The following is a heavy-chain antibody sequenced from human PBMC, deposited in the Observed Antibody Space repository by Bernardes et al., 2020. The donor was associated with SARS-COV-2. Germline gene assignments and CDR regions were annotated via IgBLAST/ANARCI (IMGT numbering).Heavy chain of an antibody. CDR2: MNPNSGNT. CDR1: GYTFTSYD. V-gene: IGHV1-8*01. D-gene: IGHD5-18*01. J-gene: IGHJ6*03. CDR3: AREVGYSYGYPYYYYYMDV. Sequence: ASVKVSCKASGYTFTSYDINWVRQATGQGLEWMGWMNPNSGNTGYAQKFQGRVTISVDTSKNQFSLKLSSVTAADTAVYYCAREVGYSYGYPYYYYYMDVWGKGTTVTVSS.